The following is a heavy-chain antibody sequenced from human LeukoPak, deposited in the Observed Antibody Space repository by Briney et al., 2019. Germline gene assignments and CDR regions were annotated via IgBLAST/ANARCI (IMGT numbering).Heavy chain of an antibody. CDR2: IRYDGSNK. Sequence: GGSLRLSCAASGFTFSSYGMHWVRQAPGKGLEWVAFIRYDGSNKYYADSVKGRFTISRDNSKNTLYLQMNSLRAEDTAVYYCAKGYQKFTNYYDSSGPSHWGQGTLVTVSS. D-gene: IGHD3-22*01. J-gene: IGHJ4*02. CDR1: GFTFSSYG. CDR3: AKGYQKFTNYYDSSGPSH. V-gene: IGHV3-30*02.